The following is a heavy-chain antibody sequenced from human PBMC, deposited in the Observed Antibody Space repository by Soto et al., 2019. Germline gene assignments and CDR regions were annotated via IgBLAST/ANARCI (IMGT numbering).Heavy chain of an antibody. J-gene: IGHJ4*02. CDR2: ISSSTSHT. V-gene: IGHV3-11*05. CDR1: GFTFSDYY. CDR3: ARGRGAAADYFDF. D-gene: IGHD6-13*01. Sequence: QVQLVESGGGLVKPGGSLRLSCAVSGFTFSDYYMTWIRQAPGKGLEWVSYISSSTSHTNYADSVKGRFTISRDNAKTSLFRQMHSLRAEDTAVYYCARGRGAAADYFDFWGQGTLVTVSS.